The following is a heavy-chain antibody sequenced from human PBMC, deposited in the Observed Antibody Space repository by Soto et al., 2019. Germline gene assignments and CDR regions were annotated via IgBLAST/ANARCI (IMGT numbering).Heavy chain of an antibody. CDR2: IYTSGST. CDR1: GGSISSYY. Sequence: ETLSLTCTVSGGSISSYYWSWIRQPAGKGLEWIGRIYTSGSTNYNPSLKSRVTMSVDTSKNQFPLKLSSVTAADTAVYYCAKGRGSGSYFDIWGQGTMVTVSS. J-gene: IGHJ3*02. CDR3: AKGRGSGSYFDI. V-gene: IGHV4-4*07. D-gene: IGHD3-10*01.